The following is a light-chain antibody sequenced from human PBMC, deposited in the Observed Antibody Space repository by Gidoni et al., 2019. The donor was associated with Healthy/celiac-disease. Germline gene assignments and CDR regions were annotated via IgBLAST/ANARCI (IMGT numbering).Light chain of an antibody. Sequence: QSALTQPASVSGSPGQPITISCTGTSSDVGGYNYVAWYQQPPGKAPKLMIYEVSSRPSGVSNRFSGSKSGNTASLTISGLQAEDEADYYCSSYTSSSTLYVVFGGGTKLTVL. J-gene: IGLJ2*01. CDR1: SSDVGGYNY. CDR3: SSYTSSSTLYVV. V-gene: IGLV2-14*01. CDR2: EVS.